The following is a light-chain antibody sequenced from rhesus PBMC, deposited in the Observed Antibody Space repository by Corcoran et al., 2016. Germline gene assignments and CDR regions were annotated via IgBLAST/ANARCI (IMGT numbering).Light chain of an antibody. CDR1: QGISSY. CDR3: LQHNSYPRT. Sequence: DIQMTQSPSSLAASVGDTVTITCRASQGISSYLNWFQQKPGKAPTLLSYAASLLGSGVPSRFRGSGSGTEFTLTISSLQPEDFAAYYCLQHNSYPRTFGGGTKVEIK. CDR2: AAS. V-gene: IGKV1-28*01. J-gene: IGKJ4*01.